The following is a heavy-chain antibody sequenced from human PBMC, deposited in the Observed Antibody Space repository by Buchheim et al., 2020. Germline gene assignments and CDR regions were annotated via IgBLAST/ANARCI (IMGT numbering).Heavy chain of an antibody. Sequence: EVQLLGSGGDLVQPGGSLRLSCAASGFTFSSYTMNWVRQAPGKGLEWVSTITGSGGSTYYADSVKGRFTISRDNSKNTLFLQMNSLRVEDTAVYHCAKGSYTSGWHWLDYWGQGTL. CDR1: GFTFSSYT. V-gene: IGHV3-23*01. D-gene: IGHD6-19*01. J-gene: IGHJ4*02. CDR2: ITGSGGST. CDR3: AKGSYTSGWHWLDY.